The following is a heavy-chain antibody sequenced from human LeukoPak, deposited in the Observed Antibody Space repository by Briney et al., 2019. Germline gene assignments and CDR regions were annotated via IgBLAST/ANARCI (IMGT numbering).Heavy chain of an antibody. D-gene: IGHD2-2*01. CDR2: INPNSGGT. Sequence: ASVKVSCKASGYTFTGYYMHWVRQAPGQGLEWMGWINPNSGGTNYAQKLQGRVTMTTDTSTSAAYMELRSLRSDDTAVYYCARAVHYCSSTSCRPQTYYYYYMDVWGKGTTVTISS. CDR1: GYTFTGYY. CDR3: ARAVHYCSSTSCRPQTYYYYYMDV. V-gene: IGHV1-2*02. J-gene: IGHJ6*03.